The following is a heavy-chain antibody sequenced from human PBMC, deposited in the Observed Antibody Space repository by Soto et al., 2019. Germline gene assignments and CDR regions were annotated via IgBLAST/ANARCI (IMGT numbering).Heavy chain of an antibody. CDR3: ARTVGDYDFDY. Sequence: ASVKVSCKASGYTFPTYGFSWVRQAPGQGLEWMGWISAYTGNTIYAQNLQGRVTMTTDTSTRAAYMELRSLRSDDTAVYYCARTVGDYDFDYWGQGTLVTVSS. D-gene: IGHD3-10*01. CDR2: ISAYTGNT. CDR1: GYTFPTYG. V-gene: IGHV1-18*01. J-gene: IGHJ4*02.